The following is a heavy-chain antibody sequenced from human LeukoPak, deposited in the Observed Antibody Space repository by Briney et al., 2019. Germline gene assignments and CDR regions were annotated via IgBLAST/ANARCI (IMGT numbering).Heavy chain of an antibody. CDR1: GGSISSSSYY. Sequence: TSSETPSLTCTVSGGSISSSSYYWGWIRQPPGKGLEWIGSIYYSGSTYYNPSLKSRVTISVDTSKNQFSLKLSSVTAADTAVYYCARALRGSGSLYYFDYWGQGTLVTVSS. J-gene: IGHJ4*02. D-gene: IGHD3-10*01. V-gene: IGHV4-39*01. CDR2: IYYSGST. CDR3: ARALRGSGSLYYFDY.